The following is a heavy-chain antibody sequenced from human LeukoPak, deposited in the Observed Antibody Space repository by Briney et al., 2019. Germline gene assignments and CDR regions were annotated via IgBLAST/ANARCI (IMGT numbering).Heavy chain of an antibody. J-gene: IGHJ4*02. CDR2: FSYGGNT. CDR3: ARQRIVVVLAATPDYFDY. V-gene: IGHV4-39*01. CDR1: GTSISSDNYY. D-gene: IGHD2-15*01. Sequence: SETLSLTCTVSGTSISSDNYYWGWIRQSPGKGLEWIGSFSYGGNTYYTPSLKSRVTISVDTSKNRFSLNLSSATAADTAVYYCARQRIVVVLAATPDYFDYWGQGTLVTVSS.